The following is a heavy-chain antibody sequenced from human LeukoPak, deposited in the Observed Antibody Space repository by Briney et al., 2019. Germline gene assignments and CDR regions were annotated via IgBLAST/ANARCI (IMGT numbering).Heavy chain of an antibody. Sequence: GGSLRLSCAASGFTVSSNYMSWVRQAPGKGLEWVSVIYSGGSTYYADSVKGRFTISRDNSKNTLYLQMNSLRAEDTAVYYCAKGYIVGVSAPCHWGQATLVTVSS. V-gene: IGHV3-53*01. CDR3: AKGYIVGVSAPCH. CDR1: GFTVSSNY. CDR2: IYSGGST. J-gene: IGHJ4*02. D-gene: IGHD1-26*01.